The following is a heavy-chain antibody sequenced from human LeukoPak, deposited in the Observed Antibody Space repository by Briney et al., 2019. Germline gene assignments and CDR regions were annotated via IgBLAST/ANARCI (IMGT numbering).Heavy chain of an antibody. CDR3: ARDGPVSLAGPGDYYYYYGMDV. J-gene: IGHJ6*02. D-gene: IGHD6-13*01. CDR1: GGTFSSYA. Sequence: SVKVSCKASGGTFSSYAISWVRQAPGQGLEWMGRIIPILGIANYAQKFQGRVTITADKSTSTTYMELSSLRSEDTAVYYCARDGPVSLAGPGDYYYYYGMDVWGQGTTVTVSS. V-gene: IGHV1-69*04. CDR2: IIPILGIA.